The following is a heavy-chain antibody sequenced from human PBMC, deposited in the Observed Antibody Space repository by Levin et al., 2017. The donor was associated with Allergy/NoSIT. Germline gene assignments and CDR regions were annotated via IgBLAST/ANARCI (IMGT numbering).Heavy chain of an antibody. V-gene: IGHV4-59*01. CDR2: IHYTGST. J-gene: IGHJ3*02. CDR3: ARVSAISPGDLPGDLDI. Sequence: PSETLSLTCTVSGASIRNYHWSWIRQTPGKGLEWIGYIHYTGSTDSNPSLKSRVTNSVDTSNNQFSLKLSSVTAADTAVYYCARVSAISPGDLPGDLDIWGQGTMVTVSS. CDR1: GASIRNYH. D-gene: IGHD1-26*01.